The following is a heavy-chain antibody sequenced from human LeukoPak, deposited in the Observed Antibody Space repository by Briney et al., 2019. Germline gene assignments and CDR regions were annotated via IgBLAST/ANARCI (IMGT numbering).Heavy chain of an antibody. V-gene: IGHV3-23*01. CDR3: AKGIELGDIDY. CDR1: GFTFSSYA. Sequence: GGSLRLSCAASGFTFSSYAMTWVRQAAGKRLKGVSAISGSGGRTHYADSVKGRFTISRDNSKNTLYLQMNSLRAEDTAVYFCAKGIELGDIDYWGQGTLVTVSS. J-gene: IGHJ4*02. CDR2: ISGSGGRT. D-gene: IGHD7-27*01.